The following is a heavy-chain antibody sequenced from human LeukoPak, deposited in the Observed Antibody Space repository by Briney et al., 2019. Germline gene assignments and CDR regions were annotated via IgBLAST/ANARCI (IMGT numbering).Heavy chain of an antibody. CDR2: IYTSGST. CDR3: ARGVVAAPQTFDY. Sequence: SQTLSLTCTVSGGSISSGSYYWSWIRQPAGKGLEWIGRIYTSGSTNYNPSLKSRVTISVDTSKNQFSLKLSSVTAADTAVYYCARGVVAAPQTFDYWGQGTLVAVSS. CDR1: GGSISSGSYY. J-gene: IGHJ4*02. V-gene: IGHV4-61*02. D-gene: IGHD2-15*01.